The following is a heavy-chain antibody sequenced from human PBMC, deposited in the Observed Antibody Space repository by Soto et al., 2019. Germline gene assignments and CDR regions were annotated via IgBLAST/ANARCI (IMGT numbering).Heavy chain of an antibody. CDR3: AKDNRKSIAVAGLDAFDI. V-gene: IGHV3-23*01. CDR1: GFTFSSYA. J-gene: IGHJ3*02. Sequence: HPGGSLRLSCAAFGFTFSSYAMSWVRQAPGKGLEWVSAISGSGGSTYYADSVKGRFTISRDNSKNTLYLQMNSLRAEDTAVYYCAKDNRKSIAVAGLDAFDIWGQGTMVTVSS. CDR2: ISGSGGST. D-gene: IGHD6-19*01.